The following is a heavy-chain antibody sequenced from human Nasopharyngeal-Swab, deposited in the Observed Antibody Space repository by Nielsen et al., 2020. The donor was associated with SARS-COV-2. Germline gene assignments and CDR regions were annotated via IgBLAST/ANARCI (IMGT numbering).Heavy chain of an antibody. CDR3: TTDFYFDY. CDR1: GLIFSASA. Sequence: GESLKISCAASGLIFSASAIHWVRQASGKGLEWVGRIGDKDHNYATTYGASVQGRFTISRDDSKNTAFLQMDSLKTEDTALYYCTTDFYFDYWGQGTLVTASS. CDR2: IGDKDHNYAT. J-gene: IGHJ4*02. V-gene: IGHV3-73*01.